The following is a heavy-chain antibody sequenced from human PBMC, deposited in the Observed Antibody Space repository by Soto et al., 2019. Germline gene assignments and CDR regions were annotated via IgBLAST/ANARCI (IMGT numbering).Heavy chain of an antibody. Sequence: EVQLVESGGGLVQPGGSLRLSCAASGFTFSSYWMSWVRQAPGKGLEWVANIKQDGSEKYYVDSVEGRFTISRDNAKNSLYLQMNSLRAEDTAVYYCARDLTRYFDWLLAGPFDYWGQGTLVTVSS. V-gene: IGHV3-7*01. CDR2: IKQDGSEK. CDR3: ARDLTRYFDWLLAGPFDY. J-gene: IGHJ4*02. D-gene: IGHD3-9*01. CDR1: GFTFSSYW.